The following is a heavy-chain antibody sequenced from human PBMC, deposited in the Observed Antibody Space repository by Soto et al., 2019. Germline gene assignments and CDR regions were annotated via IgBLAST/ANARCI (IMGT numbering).Heavy chain of an antibody. CDR1: GHLLKNHC. D-gene: IGHD3-10*01. V-gene: IGHV5-51*01. J-gene: IGHJ5*02. CDR2: IFTRDSET. CDR3: ARGYFDSGHGYDL. Sequence: GESLKISSESPGHLLKNHCIGRERQTPGKGLEWMCLIFTRDSETKTSPSFQGHVSFSVDNSINTVYLQWTSLKTKDTGIYFCARGYFDSGHGYDLWGQGTLVTVSS.